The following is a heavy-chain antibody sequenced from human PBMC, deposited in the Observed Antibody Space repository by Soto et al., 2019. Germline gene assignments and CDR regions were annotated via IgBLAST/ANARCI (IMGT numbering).Heavy chain of an antibody. Sequence: QITLKESGPTLVQPTQTLTLTCTFSGFSLTTTGVGVGWIRQPPGKAPEWLALIYWNDDKRYSPSLKSRLTVTKDTSKNQVALIMTNMDPVDTGTYFCAHTGDSAILRNYYAMGVWGQGTTVTVSS. D-gene: IGHD2-15*01. CDR1: GFSLTTTGVG. V-gene: IGHV2-5*01. CDR2: IYWNDDK. J-gene: IGHJ6*02. CDR3: AHTGDSAILRNYYAMGV.